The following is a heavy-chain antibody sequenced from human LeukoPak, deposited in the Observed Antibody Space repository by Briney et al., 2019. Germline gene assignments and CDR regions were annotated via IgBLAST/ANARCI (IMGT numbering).Heavy chain of an antibody. V-gene: IGHV3-23*01. CDR1: GFIFSSYA. D-gene: IGHD3-10*01. Sequence: PGGSLRLSCAASGFIFSSYAMSWVRQAPGKGLEWVSAISGSGGSTYYADSVKGRFTISRDNSKNTLYLQMNSLRAEDTAVYYCHGYYYGSGRYDAFDIWGQGTMVTVSS. J-gene: IGHJ3*02. CDR3: HGYYYGSGRYDAFDI. CDR2: ISGSGGST.